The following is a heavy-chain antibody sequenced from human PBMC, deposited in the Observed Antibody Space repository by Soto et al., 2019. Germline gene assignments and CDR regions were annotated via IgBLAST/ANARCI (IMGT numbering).Heavy chain of an antibody. CDR2: VSHDGRNT. CDR3: AKGGRQWLVTSDFNY. CDR1: GFTFSDYA. D-gene: IGHD6-19*01. V-gene: IGHV3-30*18. J-gene: IGHJ4*02. Sequence: VQLVESGGGVVQPGRSLRLSCAASGFTFSDYAMHWVRQAPGKGLEWVAVVSHDGRNTHYAESVKGRFTFSRDSSKNTVSLEMTSLRAEDTAVYYCAKGGRQWLVTSDFNYWGQGALVTVSS.